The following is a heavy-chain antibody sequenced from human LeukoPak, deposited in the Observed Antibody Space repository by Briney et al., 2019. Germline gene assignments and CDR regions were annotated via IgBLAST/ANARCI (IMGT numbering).Heavy chain of an antibody. V-gene: IGHV4-34*01. Sequence: SETLSLTCAVYGGSFSGYYWSWIRQPPGKGLEWIGEINHSGSTNYNPSLKSRVTISVDTSKNQFSLKLSSVTAADTAVYYCARGIVVVPAAIVGGSLRFDLWGQGTLVTVSS. CDR1: GGSFSGYY. CDR2: INHSGST. CDR3: ARGIVVVPAAIVGGSLRFDL. J-gene: IGHJ5*02. D-gene: IGHD2-2*02.